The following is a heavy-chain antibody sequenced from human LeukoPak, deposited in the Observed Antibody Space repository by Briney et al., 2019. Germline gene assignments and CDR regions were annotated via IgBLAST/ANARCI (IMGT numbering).Heavy chain of an antibody. Sequence: TGGSLRLSCAASGFTFDDYGMSWVRQAPGKGLEWVSGINWNGGSTGYADSVKGRFTISRDNAKNSLCLQMNSLRAEDTALYHCARRGYGYYYYGMDVWGQGTTVTVSS. V-gene: IGHV3-20*01. CDR2: INWNGGST. CDR1: GFTFDDYG. CDR3: ARRGYGYYYYGMDV. J-gene: IGHJ6*02. D-gene: IGHD2-15*01.